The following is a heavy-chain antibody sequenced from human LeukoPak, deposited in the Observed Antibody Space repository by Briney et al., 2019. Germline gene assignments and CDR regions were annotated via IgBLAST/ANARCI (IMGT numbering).Heavy chain of an antibody. J-gene: IGHJ4*02. CDR1: GGSFSGYY. CDR3: ARGAGRRFLEWLLPYYFDY. Sequence: SETLSLTCAVYGGSFSGYYWSWIRQPPGKGLEWIGEINHSGSTNYNPSLKSRVTISVDTSKNQFSLKLSSVTAADTAVYYCARGAGRRFLEWLLPYYFDYWGQGILVTVSS. D-gene: IGHD3-3*01. CDR2: INHSGST. V-gene: IGHV4-34*01.